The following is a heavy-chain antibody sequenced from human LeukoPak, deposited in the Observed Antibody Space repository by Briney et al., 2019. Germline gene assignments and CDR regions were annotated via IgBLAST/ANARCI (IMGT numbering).Heavy chain of an antibody. D-gene: IGHD5-18*01. V-gene: IGHV3-74*01. J-gene: IGHJ4*02. CDR2: INGDGGST. CDR1: GFTFSSYW. CDR3: ARDRATAMFDY. Sequence: GGSLRLSCAASGFTFSSYWMHWVRQAPGKGLVWVSRINGDGGSTTYADSVKGRFTISRDNAKNTLYLQMNSLRAEDTAVYYCARDRATAMFDYWAQGTLVTVS.